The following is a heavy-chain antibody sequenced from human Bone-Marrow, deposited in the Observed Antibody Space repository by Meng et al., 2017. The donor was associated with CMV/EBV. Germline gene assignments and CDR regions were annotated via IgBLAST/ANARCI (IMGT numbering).Heavy chain of an antibody. D-gene: IGHD3-10*01. CDR1: GFTFSSYG. CDR3: AKLSARFGELLPSDY. V-gene: IGHV3-30*02. J-gene: IGHJ4*02. CDR2: IRFDGSNK. Sequence: GGSLRLSCAASGFTFSSYGMHWVRQVPGKGLEWVAFIRFDGSNKYYTDSVKGRFTISRDNPNNALYLQMNSLRPEDTALYYCAKLSARFGELLPSDYWGQGTRVTVYS.